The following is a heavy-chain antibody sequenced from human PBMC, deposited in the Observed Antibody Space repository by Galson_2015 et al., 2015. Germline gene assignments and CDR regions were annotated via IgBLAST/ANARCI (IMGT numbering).Heavy chain of an antibody. CDR1: GFTFSSYA. Sequence: SLRLSCAASGFTFSSYAMHWVRQAPGKGLEWVAVISYDGSNKYYADSVKGRFTISRDNSKNTLYLQMNSLRAEDTAVYYCAREEQSWGAFDIWGQGTMVTVSP. J-gene: IGHJ3*02. D-gene: IGHD3-16*01. CDR2: ISYDGSNK. V-gene: IGHV3-30-3*01. CDR3: AREEQSWGAFDI.